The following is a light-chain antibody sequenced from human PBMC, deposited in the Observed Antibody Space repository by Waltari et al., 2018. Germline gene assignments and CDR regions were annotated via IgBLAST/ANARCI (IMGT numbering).Light chain of an antibody. CDR3: CSYAGRLWV. J-gene: IGLJ3*02. CDR1: NSNIGGYNY. V-gene: IGLV2-11*01. Sequence: QSALSQPRPVSGFPGQSVTISSTGTNSNIGGYNYVPWYQHHPGKVPKPTIYDVSKRPSGVPDRFSGSKSGNTASLTISGLQAEDEAHYYCCSYAGRLWVFGGGTNLTVL. CDR2: DVS.